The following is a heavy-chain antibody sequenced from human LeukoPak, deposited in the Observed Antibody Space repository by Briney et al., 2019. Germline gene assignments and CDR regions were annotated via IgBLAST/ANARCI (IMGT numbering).Heavy chain of an antibody. Sequence: ASVKVSCKASGYTFTGYYMHWVRQAPGQGLEWMGWINPNSGGTNYAQKFQGRVTMTRDTSISTAYMELSRLRSDDTAVYYCARGDLGVDIVATRDYWGQGTLVTVSS. CDR2: INPNSGGT. CDR1: GYTFTGYY. D-gene: IGHD5-12*01. CDR3: ARGDLGVDIVATRDY. V-gene: IGHV1-2*02. J-gene: IGHJ4*02.